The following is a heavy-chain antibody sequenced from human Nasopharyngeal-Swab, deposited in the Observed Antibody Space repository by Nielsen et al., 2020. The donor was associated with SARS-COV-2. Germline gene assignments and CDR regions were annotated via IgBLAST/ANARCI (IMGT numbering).Heavy chain of an antibody. CDR3: AISGWYYAFDI. D-gene: IGHD6-19*01. CDR2: IYYSGST. CDR1: GGSISSSSYY. V-gene: IGHV4-39*07. Sequence: SETLSLTCTVSGGSISSSSYYWGWIRQPPGKGLEWIGSIYYSGSTYYNPSLKSRVTISVDTSKNQFSLKLSSATAADTAVYYCAISGWYYAFDIWGQGTMVTVSS. J-gene: IGHJ3*02.